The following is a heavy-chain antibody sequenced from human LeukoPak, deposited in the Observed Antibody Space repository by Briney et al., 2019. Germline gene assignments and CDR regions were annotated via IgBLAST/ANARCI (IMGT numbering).Heavy chain of an antibody. Sequence: GRSLRLSCAASGFTFSSYVMHRVRQAPGKGLEWVAVIWYDGSNYYYANSVKGRFTISRDNYKNTLYLQMNSLRAEDTAVYFCARKNTQDAFDIWGQGTMVTVSS. CDR1: GFTFSSYV. V-gene: IGHV3-33*01. D-gene: IGHD2-15*01. CDR3: ARKNTQDAFDI. J-gene: IGHJ3*02. CDR2: IWYDGSNY.